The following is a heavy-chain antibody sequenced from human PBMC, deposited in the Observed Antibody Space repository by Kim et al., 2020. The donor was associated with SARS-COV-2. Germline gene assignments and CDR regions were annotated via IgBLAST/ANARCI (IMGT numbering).Heavy chain of an antibody. D-gene: IGHD5-18*01. CDR1: GFTFSSYS. V-gene: IGHV3-48*02. Sequence: GGSLRLSCAASGFTFSSYSMNWVRQAPGKGLEWVSYISSSSSTIYYADSVKGRFTISRDNAKNSLYLQMNSLRDEDTAVYYCARGTLGFGGDTAMGMFDYWGQGTLVTVSS. CDR2: ISSSSSTI. CDR3: ARGTLGFGGDTAMGMFDY. J-gene: IGHJ4*02.